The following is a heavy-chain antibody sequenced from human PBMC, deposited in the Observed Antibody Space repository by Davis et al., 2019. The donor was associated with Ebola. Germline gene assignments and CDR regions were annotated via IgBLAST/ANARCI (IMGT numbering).Heavy chain of an antibody. V-gene: IGHV3-30*03. CDR1: GSSFSTHG. CDR3: ARWNGNYPIYCLDY. CDR2: ISDDGTYK. J-gene: IGHJ4*02. D-gene: IGHD1-7*01. Sequence: GESLKISCAVPGSSFSTHGMHWVRQAPGKGLEWVAVISDDGTYKYYADSLKGRFTISKDNSKNTLYLQMNSLRPEDTAVYYCARWNGNYPIYCLDYWGQGTPVTVS.